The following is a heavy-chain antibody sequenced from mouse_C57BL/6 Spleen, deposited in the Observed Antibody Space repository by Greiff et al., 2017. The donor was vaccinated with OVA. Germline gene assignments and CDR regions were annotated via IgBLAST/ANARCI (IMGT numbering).Heavy chain of an antibody. Sequence: VQLQQPGAELVRPGSSVKLSRKASGYTFTSYWMDWVKQRPGQGLEWIGNIYPSDSETHYNQKFKDKATLTVDKSSSTAYMQLSSLTSEDSAVYYCAVESSSSSYGYWGQGTTLTVSS. CDR3: AVESSSSSYGY. D-gene: IGHD1-1*01. CDR2: IYPSDSET. V-gene: IGHV1-61*01. J-gene: IGHJ2*01. CDR1: GYTFTSYW.